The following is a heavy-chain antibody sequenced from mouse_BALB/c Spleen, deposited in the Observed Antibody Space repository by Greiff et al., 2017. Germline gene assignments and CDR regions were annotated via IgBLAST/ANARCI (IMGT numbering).Heavy chain of an antibody. Sequence: EVQLQESGGGLVQPGGSRKLSCAASGFTFSSFGMHWVRQAPEKGLEWVAYISSGSSTIYYADTVKGRFTISRDNPKNTLFLQMTSLRSEDTAMYYCARSATTGVYAIDYWGQGTSVTVSS. CDR2: ISSGSSTI. D-gene: IGHD1-1*01. V-gene: IGHV5-17*02. CDR1: GFTFSSFG. CDR3: ARSATTGVYAIDY. J-gene: IGHJ4*01.